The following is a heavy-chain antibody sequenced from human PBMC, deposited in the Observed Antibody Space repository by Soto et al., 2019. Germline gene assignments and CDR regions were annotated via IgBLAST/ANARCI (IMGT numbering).Heavy chain of an antibody. CDR3: ARLRVGATAETFARGLDY. CDR1: GYSFTSHW. V-gene: IGHV5-51*01. D-gene: IGHD1-26*01. J-gene: IGHJ4*02. Sequence: PGESLKICCKGSGYSFTSHWLAWVRQMPGKGLEWMGIIYPGDSESRYSPSFQGQVSFSADKSLSTAYVQWDSLRASDTAMYYCARLRVGATAETFARGLDYWGQGSLVTVSS. CDR2: IYPGDSES.